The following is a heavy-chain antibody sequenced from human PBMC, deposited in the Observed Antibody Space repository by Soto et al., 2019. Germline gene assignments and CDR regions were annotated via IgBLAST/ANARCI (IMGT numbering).Heavy chain of an antibody. V-gene: IGHV1-8*01. J-gene: IGHJ5*02. D-gene: IGHD3-22*01. CDR2: MNPNSRNT. CDR3: ARGHYYDSSDRFDP. CDR1: GYPFTSYD. Sequence: GGSVKVYCKSYGYPFTSYDMNWVRQATGQGLEWMGWMNPNSRNTGYAQKFHGRVTMTRNTSISTAYMELSSLRSEDTAVYYCARGHYYDSSDRFDPWGQGTLVTVSS.